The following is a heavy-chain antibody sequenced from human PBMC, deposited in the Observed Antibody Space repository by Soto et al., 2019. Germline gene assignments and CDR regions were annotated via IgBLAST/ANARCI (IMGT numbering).Heavy chain of an antibody. Sequence: PSETLSLTCAVSGGSISSGGYSWSWIRQPPGKGLEWIGYIYHSGSTYYNPSLKSRVTISVDTSKNQFSLKLSSVTAADTAVYYCARRQDGYFDYWGQGTLVTVSS. CDR2: IYHSGST. D-gene: IGHD2-15*01. CDR1: GGSISSGGYS. J-gene: IGHJ4*02. V-gene: IGHV4-30-2*05. CDR3: ARRQDGYFDY.